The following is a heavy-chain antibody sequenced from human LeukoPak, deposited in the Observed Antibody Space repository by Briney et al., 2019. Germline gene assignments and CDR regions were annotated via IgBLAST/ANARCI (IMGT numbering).Heavy chain of an antibody. D-gene: IGHD3-22*01. CDR1: GGSFSGYY. V-gene: IGHV4-34*01. CDR2: INHSGST. CDR3: ARYSGYYPSYFDY. Sequence: SETLSLTCAVYGGSFSGYYWSWIRQPPGKGLEWIGEINHSGSTNYNPSLKSRVTISVDTSKNQFSLKLSSVTAADTAVYYCARYSGYYPSYFDYWGQGTLVTVSS. J-gene: IGHJ4*02.